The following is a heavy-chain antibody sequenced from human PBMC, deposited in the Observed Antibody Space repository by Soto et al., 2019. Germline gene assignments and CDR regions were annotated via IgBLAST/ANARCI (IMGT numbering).Heavy chain of an antibody. CDR1: GGSISSGGYY. J-gene: IGHJ4*02. CDR2: IYYSGST. V-gene: IGHV4-31*03. D-gene: IGHD5-12*01. Sequence: PSETLSLTCTVSGGSISSGGYYWSWIRQHPGKGLEWIGYIYYSGSTYYNPSLKSRVTISVDTSKNQFSLKLSSVTAADTAVYYCARGIWVATTADYYLDSWGQATLVTVSS. CDR3: ARGIWVATTADYYLDS.